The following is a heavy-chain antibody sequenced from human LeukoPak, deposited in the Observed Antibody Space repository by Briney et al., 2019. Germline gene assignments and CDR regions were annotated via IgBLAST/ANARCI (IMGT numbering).Heavy chain of an antibody. CDR1: GGSISSYY. CDR2: IHYSGST. J-gene: IGHJ6*02. D-gene: IGHD6-19*01. CDR3: ARAGGAVAGSNYYYYYGMDV. Sequence: SETLSLTCTVSGGSISSYYWSWIRQPPGKGLEWIGYIHYSGSTNYNPSLKSRVTISVDTSKNQFSLKLSSVTAADTAVYYCARAGGAVAGSNYYYYYGMDVWGQGTTVTVSS. V-gene: IGHV4-59*08.